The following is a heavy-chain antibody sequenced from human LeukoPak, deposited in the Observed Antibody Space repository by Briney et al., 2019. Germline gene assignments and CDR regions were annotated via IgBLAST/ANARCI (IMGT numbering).Heavy chain of an antibody. Sequence: GASVKVSCKASGGTFSSYAISWVRQAPGQGLEWMGWISAYNGNTNYAQKLQGRVTMTTDTSTSTAYMELRSLRSDDTAVYYCARQTGGSGRNHPDYWGQGTLVTVSS. J-gene: IGHJ4*02. CDR2: ISAYNGNT. V-gene: IGHV1-18*01. CDR1: GGTFSSYA. D-gene: IGHD6-19*01. CDR3: ARQTGGSGRNHPDY.